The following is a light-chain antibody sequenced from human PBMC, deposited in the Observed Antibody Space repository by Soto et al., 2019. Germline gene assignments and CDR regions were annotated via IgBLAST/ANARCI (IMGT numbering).Light chain of an antibody. CDR3: QQYNNWPFT. Sequence: EIVMTQSPATLSVSPGERATLSCRASQSVSSNLAWYQQKPGQAPRLLIYGASTRDTGIPAMFSGSGSVTEFTLTISSLQSEDFAVYYCQQYNNWPFTFGPGTKVDIK. CDR2: GAS. J-gene: IGKJ3*01. CDR1: QSVSSN. V-gene: IGKV3-15*01.